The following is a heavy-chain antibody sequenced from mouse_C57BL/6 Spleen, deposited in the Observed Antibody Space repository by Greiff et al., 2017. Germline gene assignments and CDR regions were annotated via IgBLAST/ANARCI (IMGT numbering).Heavy chain of an antibody. J-gene: IGHJ1*03. CDR1: GYTFTSYG. CDR3: VRIPTTVSHEGYFDV. V-gene: IGHV1-81*01. D-gene: IGHD2-9*01. CDR2: IYTRSGNT. Sequence: VQLQESGAELARPGASVKLSCKASGYTFTSYGISWVKQRTGQGLEWIGEIYTRSGNTYYNEKFKGKATLTADKSSSTAYMELRSLTSEDSAVYICVRIPTTVSHEGYFDVWGTGTTVTVSS.